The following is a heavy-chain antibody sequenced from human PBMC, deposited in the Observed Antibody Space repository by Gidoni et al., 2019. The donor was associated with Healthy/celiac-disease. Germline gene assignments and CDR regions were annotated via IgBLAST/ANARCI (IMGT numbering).Heavy chain of an antibody. CDR1: GFPVSSNY. Sequence: EVQLVESGGGLVQPGGSLCLSCAASGFPVSSNYLSWVLQAPGKGLEWVSVIYSGGSTYYADSVKGRFTISRDNSKNTLYLQMNSLRAEDTAVYYCARDDPSNYYDSSGYYPIFDYWGQGTLVTVSS. J-gene: IGHJ4*02. V-gene: IGHV3-66*02. CDR2: IYSGGST. D-gene: IGHD3-22*01. CDR3: ARDDPSNYYDSSGYYPIFDY.